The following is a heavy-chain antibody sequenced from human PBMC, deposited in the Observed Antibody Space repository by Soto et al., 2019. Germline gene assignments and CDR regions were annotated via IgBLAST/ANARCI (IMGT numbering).Heavy chain of an antibody. CDR2: ISSSSSYI. J-gene: IGHJ5*02. D-gene: IGHD3-3*01. Sequence: EVQLVESGGGLVKPGGSLRLSCAASGFTFSSYGMNWVRQAPGKGLEWVSSISSSSSYIYYADSVKGRFTISRDNAKNSLYLQMNSLRAEDTAVYYCAREVGRYYDFWSGYYGGTWFDPWGQGTLVTVSS. CDR3: AREVGRYYDFWSGYYGGTWFDP. V-gene: IGHV3-21*01. CDR1: GFTFSSYG.